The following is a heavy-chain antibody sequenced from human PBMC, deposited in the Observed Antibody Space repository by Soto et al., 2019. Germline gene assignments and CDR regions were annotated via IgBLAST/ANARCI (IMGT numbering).Heavy chain of an antibody. J-gene: IGHJ4*02. CDR3: SRTGSQLWQLFDY. D-gene: IGHD5-18*01. CDR1: GFTFSSYA. CDR2: ISGSGSTI. Sequence: PGGSLRLSCAASGFTFSSYAMSWVRQAPGKGLEWVSAISGSGSTIYYADSVKGRFTISRDNAKNSLYLQMNSLRAEDTAVYYCSRTGSQLWQLFDYWGQGTLVTVSS. V-gene: IGHV3-23*01.